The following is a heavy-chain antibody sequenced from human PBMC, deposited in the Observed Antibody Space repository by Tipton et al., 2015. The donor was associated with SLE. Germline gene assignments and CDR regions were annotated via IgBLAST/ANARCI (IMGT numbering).Heavy chain of an antibody. D-gene: IGHD2-2*01. CDR2: IYHSGST. V-gene: IGHV4-39*01. Sequence: TLSLTCTVSGGSISSSSYYWGWIRQPPGKGLEWIGSIYHSGSTYYNPSLKSRVTISVDTSKNQFSLKLSSVTAADTAVYYCARHSPGVPAAKPPSDAFDIWGQGTMVTVSS. CDR1: GGSISSSSYY. CDR3: ARHSPGVPAAKPPSDAFDI. J-gene: IGHJ3*02.